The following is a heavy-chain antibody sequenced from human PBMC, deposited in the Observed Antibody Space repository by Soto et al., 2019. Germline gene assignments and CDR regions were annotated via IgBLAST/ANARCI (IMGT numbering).Heavy chain of an antibody. CDR1: GGSINNYY. CDR2: IYYTGSN. D-gene: IGHD1-26*01. CDR3: ARTREGTTTYYFDY. V-gene: IGHV4-59*01. J-gene: IGHJ4*02. Sequence: SETLSLTCTVSGGSINNYYWSWIRQSPGKGLEWIGYIYYTGSNNNYNPSLKGRATISVDSSKTQFSLRVTTVTAADTAVYYCARTREGTTTYYFDYWGQGSLVTVS.